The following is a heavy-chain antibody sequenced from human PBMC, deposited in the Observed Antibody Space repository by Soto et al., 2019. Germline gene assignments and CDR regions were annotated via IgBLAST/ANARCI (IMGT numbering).Heavy chain of an antibody. J-gene: IGHJ5*02. V-gene: IGHV3-23*01. CDR1: GFTFSTYS. CDR3: GNDISQRLGFGLGP. D-gene: IGHD2-2*03. Sequence: EVQLLESGGGSVQPGGSLRLSCAGSGFTFSTYSMSWVRQAPGTGLEWVSATRGAGDTTYYADSVEGRFTISRDNSKNTLYLQMHSRRAEDTAVYYCGNDISQRLGFGLGPWGQGTLVTGSP. CDR2: TRGAGDTT.